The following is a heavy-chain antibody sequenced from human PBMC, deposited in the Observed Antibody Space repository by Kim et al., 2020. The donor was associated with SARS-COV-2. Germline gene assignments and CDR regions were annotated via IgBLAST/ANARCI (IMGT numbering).Heavy chain of an antibody. CDR2: IYPGDSDT. J-gene: IGHJ3*02. CDR1: GYSFTSYW. CDR3: ARHVVVVVPAAHDAFDI. V-gene: IGHV5-51*01. Sequence: GESLKISCKGSGYSFTSYWIGWVRQMPGKGLEWMGIIYPGDSDTRYSPSFQGQVTISADKSISTAYLQWSSLKASDTAMYYCARHVVVVVPAAHDAFDIWGQGTMVTVSS. D-gene: IGHD2-2*01.